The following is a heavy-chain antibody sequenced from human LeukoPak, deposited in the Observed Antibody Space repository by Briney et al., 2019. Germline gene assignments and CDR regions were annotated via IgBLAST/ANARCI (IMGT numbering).Heavy chain of an antibody. J-gene: IGHJ4*02. CDR1: GFTFSSYA. CDR3: AKDSGAEWELRDFDY. D-gene: IGHD1-26*01. Sequence: PGGSLRLSCAASGFTFSSYAMSWVRQAPGKGLEWVSAISGSGGSTYYADSVKGRFTISRDNSKNTLYLQMNSLRAEDTAVYYCAKDSGAEWELRDFDYWGQGTLVTVSS. V-gene: IGHV3-23*01. CDR2: ISGSGGST.